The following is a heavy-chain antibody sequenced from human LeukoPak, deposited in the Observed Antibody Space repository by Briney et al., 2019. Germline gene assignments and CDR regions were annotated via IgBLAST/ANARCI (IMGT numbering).Heavy chain of an antibody. CDR1: GYTFSSFG. D-gene: IGHD4-17*01. CDR3: AREGTVTTYHFDY. V-gene: IGHV1-2*02. J-gene: IGHJ4*02. CDR2: INPNSGGT. Sequence: ASVKVSCKTSGYTFSSFGVSWMRQAPGQGLEWMGWINPNSGGTNYAQKFQGRVTMTRDTSISTAYMELSRLRSDDTAVYYCAREGTVTTYHFDYWGQGTLVTVSS.